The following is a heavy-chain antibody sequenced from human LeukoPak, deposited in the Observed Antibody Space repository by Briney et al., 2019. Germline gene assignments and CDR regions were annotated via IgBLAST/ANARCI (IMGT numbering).Heavy chain of an antibody. CDR3: ARDLDIAAAGRGYGMDV. CDR2: INTNTGNP. Sequence: ASVKVSCKASGYTFTSYAMNWVRQAPGQGLEWMGWINTNTGNPTYAQGFTGRFVFSLDTSVSTAYLQISSLEAEDTAVYYCARDLDIAAAGRGYGMDVWGQGTTVTVSS. J-gene: IGHJ6*02. V-gene: IGHV7-4-1*02. D-gene: IGHD6-13*01. CDR1: GYTFTSYA.